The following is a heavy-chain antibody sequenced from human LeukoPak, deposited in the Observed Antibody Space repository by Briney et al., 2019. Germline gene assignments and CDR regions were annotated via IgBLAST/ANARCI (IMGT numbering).Heavy chain of an antibody. CDR2: INANSGGT. CDR1: GYTFTGYY. CDR3: ARDDV. J-gene: IGHJ6*02. V-gene: IGHV1-2*02. Sequence: ASVKDSCKDSGYTFTGYYMHWVRQAPGQGRELMGWINANSGGTNYAQKFQGRVTMTRDTSISTAYMELSRLRSDDTAVYYCARDDVWGQGTTVTVSS.